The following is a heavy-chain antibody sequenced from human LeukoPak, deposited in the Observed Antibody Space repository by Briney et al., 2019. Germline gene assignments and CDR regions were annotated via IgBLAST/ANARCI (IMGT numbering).Heavy chain of an antibody. CDR2: IYLGDSDT. V-gene: IGHV5-51*01. CDR3: ARHRDVAFDY. CDR1: GYSFTSYW. J-gene: IGHJ4*02. Sequence: GESLKISCKGSGYSFTSYWIGWVRQMPGKGLDWMGIIYLGDSDTRYSPSFQGQVTISADKSISTAYLQWSSLEASDTAMYYCARHRDVAFDYWGQGTLVTVSS. D-gene: IGHD5-24*01.